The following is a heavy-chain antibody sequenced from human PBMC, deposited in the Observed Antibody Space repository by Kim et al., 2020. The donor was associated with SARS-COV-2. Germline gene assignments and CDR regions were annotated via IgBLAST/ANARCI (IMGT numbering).Heavy chain of an antibody. CDR2: MNPKSGNT. Sequence: ASVKVSCKASGYTFRSFDINWVRQATGQGLEWMGWMNPKSGNTGYAQRFKGRVTLTKSTSESTAYMELSSLTFEDTAVYYCARGCSSSSQLYFFYMDVW. J-gene: IGHJ6*03. CDR3: ARGCSSSSQLYFFYMDV. D-gene: IGHD6-6*01. V-gene: IGHV1-8*01. CDR1: GYTFRSFD.